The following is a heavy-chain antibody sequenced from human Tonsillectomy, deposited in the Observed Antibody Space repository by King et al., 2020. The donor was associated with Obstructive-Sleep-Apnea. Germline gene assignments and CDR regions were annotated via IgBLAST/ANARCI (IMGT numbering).Heavy chain of an antibody. V-gene: IGHV3-30*04. CDR3: ARDPTVTIPYCYGMDV. Sequence: VQLVESGGGVVQPGRSLRLSCAASGFTFSSYAMHWVRQAPGKGLEWVAVISYDGSNKYYADSVKGRFTISRDNSKNTLYLQMNSLRAEDTAVYYCARDPTVTIPYCYGMDVWGQGTTVTVSS. D-gene: IGHD4-17*01. J-gene: IGHJ6*02. CDR1: GFTFSSYA. CDR2: ISYDGSNK.